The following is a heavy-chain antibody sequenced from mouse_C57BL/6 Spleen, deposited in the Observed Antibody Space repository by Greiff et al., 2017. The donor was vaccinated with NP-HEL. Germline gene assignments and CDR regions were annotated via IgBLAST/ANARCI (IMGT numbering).Heavy chain of an antibody. Sequence: EVQLQQSGPELVKPGASVKIPCKASGYTFTDYNMDWVKQSHGKSLEWIGDINPNNGGTIYNQKFKGKATLTVDKSSSTAYMELRSLTSEDTAVYYCARGGYYVWLAYWGQGTLVTVSA. J-gene: IGHJ3*01. V-gene: IGHV1-18*01. CDR2: INPNNGGT. D-gene: IGHD2-3*01. CDR1: GYTFTDYN. CDR3: ARGGYYVWLAY.